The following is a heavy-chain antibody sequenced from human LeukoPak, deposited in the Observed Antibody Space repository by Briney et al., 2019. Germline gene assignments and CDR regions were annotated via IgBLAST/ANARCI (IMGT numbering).Heavy chain of an antibody. CDR2: ISGGGVNT. Sequence: GGSLRLSCAASGFTFNSYAMTWVRQAPGKGLEWVSAISGGGVNTYYADSVKGRFTISRDNSKNMLYLQMNSLRAEDTAVYYCAKTLGYSGYFSPWGQGTLVAVSS. J-gene: IGHJ5*02. D-gene: IGHD3-22*01. CDR3: AKTLGYSGYFSP. V-gene: IGHV3-23*01. CDR1: GFTFNSYA.